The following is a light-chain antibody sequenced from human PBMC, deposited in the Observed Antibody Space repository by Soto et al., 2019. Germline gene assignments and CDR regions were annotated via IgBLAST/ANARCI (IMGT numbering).Light chain of an antibody. Sequence: EIVLTQSPGTLSLFPGERATLSCRASQSVSDFLAWYQQKPGQAPRLLIYDAAKGAPGIPARFSGSGSGTDFTLTISSLEPEDSAVYYCQQRSNWPIFTFGPGTKV. V-gene: IGKV3-11*01. CDR2: DAA. CDR1: QSVSDF. J-gene: IGKJ3*01. CDR3: QQRSNWPIFT.